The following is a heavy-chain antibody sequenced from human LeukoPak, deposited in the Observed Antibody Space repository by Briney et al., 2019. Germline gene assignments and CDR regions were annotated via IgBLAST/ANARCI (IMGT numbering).Heavy chain of an antibody. CDR3: ARAPNLRVVVIPFDY. CDR1: GFTFSSYS. D-gene: IGHD2-21*01. CDR2: ISSSSSTI. Sequence: GGSLRLSCAASGFTFSSYSMNWVRQAPGKGLEWVSYISSSSSTIYYADSVKGRFTISRDNAKNSLYLQMNSLRAEDTAVYYCARAPNLRVVVIPFDYWGQGTLVTVSS. V-gene: IGHV3-48*01. J-gene: IGHJ4*02.